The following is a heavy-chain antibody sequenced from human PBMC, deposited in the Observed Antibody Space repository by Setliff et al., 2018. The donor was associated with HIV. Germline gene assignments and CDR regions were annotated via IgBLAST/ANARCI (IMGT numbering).Heavy chain of an antibody. Sequence: PGGSLRLSCAASGFTFSTYWMHWVRQAPGKGLVWVSRIHSDGSSTSYADSVKGRFTISRDNAKDSVYLRMNSLRADDTAVYYCAALSLRTNPVYGIISTRFDPWGPGNLVTVSS. CDR1: GFTFSTYW. J-gene: IGHJ5*02. CDR3: AALSLRTNPVYGIISTRFDP. D-gene: IGHD1-7*01. CDR2: IHSDGSST. V-gene: IGHV3-74*01.